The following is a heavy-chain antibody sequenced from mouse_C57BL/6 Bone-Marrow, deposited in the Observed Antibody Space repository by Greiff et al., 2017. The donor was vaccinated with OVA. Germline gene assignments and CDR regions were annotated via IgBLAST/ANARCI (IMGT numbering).Heavy chain of an antibody. V-gene: IGHV5-6*01. Sequence: EVKVVESGGDLVKPGGSLKLSCAASGFTFSSYGMSWVRQTPDKRLEWVATISSGGSYTYYPDSVKGRFTISRDNAKNTLYLQMSSLKSEDTAMYYGARHGDYGGFFDYWGQGTTLTVSS. CDR3: ARHGDYGGFFDY. D-gene: IGHD1-1*02. CDR2: ISSGGSYT. CDR1: GFTFSSYG. J-gene: IGHJ2*01.